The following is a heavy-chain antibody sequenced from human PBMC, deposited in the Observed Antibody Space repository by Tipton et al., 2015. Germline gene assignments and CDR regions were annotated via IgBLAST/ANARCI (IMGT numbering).Heavy chain of an antibody. CDR1: GDSIRNYY. CDR2: MYISGSK. J-gene: IGHJ5*02. D-gene: IGHD1-26*01. Sequence: TLSLTCTLSGDSIRNYYWSWIRQPAGEGLEWIGRMYISGSKNVNPSLRGRVTMSFDTSKKEFSLKLKSVTAADTAVYYCARGGVSPRSGWFDPWGQGTLVTVSS. V-gene: IGHV4-4*07. CDR3: ARGGVSPRSGWFDP.